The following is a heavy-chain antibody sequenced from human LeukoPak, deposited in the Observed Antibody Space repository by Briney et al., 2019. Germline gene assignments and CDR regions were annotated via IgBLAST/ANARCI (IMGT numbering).Heavy chain of an antibody. CDR3: ARAYSSGWYYFDY. CDR1: GGSISSYY. CDR2: IYYSGST. Sequence: PSETLSLTRTVSGGSISSYYCSWIRQPPGKGLEWIGYIYYSGSTNYNPSLKSRVTISVDTSKNQFSLKLSAVTAADTAVYYCARAYSSGWYYFDYWGQGTLVTVSS. J-gene: IGHJ4*02. V-gene: IGHV4-59*01. D-gene: IGHD6-19*01.